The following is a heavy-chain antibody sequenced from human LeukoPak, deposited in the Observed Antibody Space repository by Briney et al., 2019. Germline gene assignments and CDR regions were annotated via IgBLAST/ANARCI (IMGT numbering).Heavy chain of an antibody. CDR3: AREQDDGAY. V-gene: IGHV3-53*01. Sequence: GGSLRLSCAASGFTFSNAWMSWVRQAPGKGLEWVSVIYSGGSTYYADSVKGRFTISRDNSKNTLYLQMNSLRAEDTAVYYCAREQDDGAYWGQGTLVTVSS. CDR2: IYSGGST. CDR1: GFTFSNAW. D-gene: IGHD2-15*01. J-gene: IGHJ4*02.